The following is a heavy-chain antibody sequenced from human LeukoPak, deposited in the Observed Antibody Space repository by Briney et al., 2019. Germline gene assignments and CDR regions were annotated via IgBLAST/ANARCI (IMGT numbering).Heavy chain of an antibody. J-gene: IGHJ4*02. CDR1: GFTFSSYA. CDR3: AKGVSAIVATRSGEALGY. V-gene: IGHV3-23*01. CDR2: ISGSGGST. Sequence: GGSLRLSCAGAGFTFSSYAMSWVRQAPGKGLEWVSAISGSGGSTYYADSVKGRFTISRDNSKNTLYLQMNSLRAEDTAVYYCAKGVSAIVATRSGEALGYWGQGTLVTVSS. D-gene: IGHD1-26*01.